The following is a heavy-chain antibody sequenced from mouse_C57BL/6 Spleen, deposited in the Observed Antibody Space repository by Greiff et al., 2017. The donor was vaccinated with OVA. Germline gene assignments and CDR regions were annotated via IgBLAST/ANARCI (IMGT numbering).Heavy chain of an antibody. V-gene: IGHV1-61*01. Sequence: QVQLQQPGAELVRPGSSVKLSCKASGYTFTSYWMDWVKQRPGQGLEWIGNIYPSDSETHYNQKFKDKATLTVDKSSSTAYMQLSSLTSEDSAVYYCARFGNYPMDYWGQGTSVTVSS. CDR2: IYPSDSET. D-gene: IGHD2-1*01. J-gene: IGHJ4*01. CDR3: ARFGNYPMDY. CDR1: GYTFTSYW.